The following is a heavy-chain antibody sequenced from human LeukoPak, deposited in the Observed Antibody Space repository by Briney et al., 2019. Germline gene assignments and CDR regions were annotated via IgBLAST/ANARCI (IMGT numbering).Heavy chain of an antibody. V-gene: IGHV4-59*01. CDR2: IYYSGST. CDR3: AREKYYYDSSGYRDYMDV. CDR1: GGSISSYY. Sequence: PSETLSLTCTVSGGSISSYYWSWIRQPPGKGLEWIGYIYYSGSTNYNPSLKSRVAISVDTSKNQFSLKLSSVTAADTAVYYCAREKYYYDSSGYRDYMDVWGKGTTVTVSS. D-gene: IGHD3-22*01. J-gene: IGHJ6*03.